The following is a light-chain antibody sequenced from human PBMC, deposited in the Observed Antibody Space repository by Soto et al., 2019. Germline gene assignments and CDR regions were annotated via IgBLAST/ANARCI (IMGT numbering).Light chain of an antibody. CDR1: QGIRND. J-gene: IGKJ5*01. CDR3: QQTYTTPEIT. Sequence: DIQMTQSPSSLSASVGDRVTITCRASQGIRNDLNWYQQKPGKAPKRLIYAASSLQSGVPTRFSGSGSGTDFTLTISSLQPEDFAIYYCQQTYTTPEITFGQGTRLEIK. CDR2: AAS. V-gene: IGKV1-39*01.